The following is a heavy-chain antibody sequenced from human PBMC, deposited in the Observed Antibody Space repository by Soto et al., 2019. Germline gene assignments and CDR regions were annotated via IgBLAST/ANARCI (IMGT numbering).Heavy chain of an antibody. D-gene: IGHD3-10*01. Sequence: PSETLSLTCTVSGGSISSYYWSWIRQPPGKGLEWIGYIYYSGSTNYNPSLKSRVTISVDTSKNQFSLKLSSVTAADTAVYYCVGSGSYYTKFDYCGQGTLVTVSS. CDR3: VGSGSYYTKFDY. CDR1: GGSISSYY. J-gene: IGHJ4*02. V-gene: IGHV4-59*01. CDR2: IYYSGST.